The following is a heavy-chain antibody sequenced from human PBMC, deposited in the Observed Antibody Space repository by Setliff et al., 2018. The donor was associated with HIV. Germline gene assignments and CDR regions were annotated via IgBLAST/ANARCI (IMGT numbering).Heavy chain of an antibody. CDR1: HGYFSDYS. CDR2: ISHSGST. V-gene: IGHV4-34*01. D-gene: IGHD3-10*01. J-gene: IGHJ6*03. CDR3: ARGHPPPLPMVRRVIRFGYLDV. Sequence: SETLSLTCAVYHGYFSDYSWTWDRQSPGNGLEWIGQISHSGSTNYNPSLESRVTISVETSKNQFSLTLSSVTAADTVVYYCARGHPPPLPMVRRVIRFGYLDVWGKGTTVTVSS.